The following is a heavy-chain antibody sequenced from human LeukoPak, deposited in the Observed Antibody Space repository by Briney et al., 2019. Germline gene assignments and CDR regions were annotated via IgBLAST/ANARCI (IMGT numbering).Heavy chain of an antibody. CDR2: IIPIFGTA. V-gene: IGHV1-69*13. Sequence: GASVKVSCKASGGTFNSYAISWVRQAPGQGLEWMGGIIPIFGTANYAQKFQGRVTITADESTSTAYMELSSLRSEDTAVYYCARARVTRVLASLYYYYYMDVWGKGTTVTISS. CDR3: ARARVTRVLASLYYYYYMDV. D-gene: IGHD4-17*01. J-gene: IGHJ6*03. CDR1: GGTFNSYA.